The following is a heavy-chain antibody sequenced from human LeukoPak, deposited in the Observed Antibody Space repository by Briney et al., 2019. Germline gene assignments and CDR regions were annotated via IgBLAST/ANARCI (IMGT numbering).Heavy chain of an antibody. CDR3: ARPQVPIAVAGTSFEADYGMDV. D-gene: IGHD6-19*01. CDR1: GYTFTSYG. CDR2: INPNSGGT. V-gene: IGHV1-2*04. Sequence: GASVKVSCTASGYTFTSYGISWVRQAPGQGLEWMGWINPNSGGTNYAQKFQGWVTMTRDTSISTAYMELSRLRSDDTAVYYCARPQVPIAVAGTSFEADYGMDVWGQGTTVTVSS. J-gene: IGHJ6*02.